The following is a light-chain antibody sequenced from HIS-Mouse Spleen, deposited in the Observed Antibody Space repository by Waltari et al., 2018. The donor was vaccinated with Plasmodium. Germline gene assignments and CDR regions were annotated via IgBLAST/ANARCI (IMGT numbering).Light chain of an antibody. CDR3: YSTDSSGNHRV. J-gene: IGLJ3*02. V-gene: IGLV3-10*01. CDR2: EDS. Sequence: SYELTQPPSVSVSPGQTARITCSGDALPKTYAYWYQQKSGQAPFLVIYEDSKRPSGIPERFSGSSSGTMATLTISGAQVEDEADYYCYSTDSSGNHRVFGGGTKLTVL. CDR1: ALPKTY.